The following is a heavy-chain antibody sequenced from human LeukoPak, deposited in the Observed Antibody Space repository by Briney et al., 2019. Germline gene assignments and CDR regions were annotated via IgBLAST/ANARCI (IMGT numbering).Heavy chain of an antibody. CDR3: ARYRHSSSSGSRAVRFDP. J-gene: IGHJ5*02. D-gene: IGHD6-6*01. CDR1: GGSISSSSYY. CDR2: IYYSGST. Sequence: SETLSLTCTVSGGSISSSSYYWGWIRQPPGKGLEWIGSIYYSGSTYYNPSLKSRVTISVDTSKNQFSLKLSSVTAADTAVYYCARYRHSSSSGSRAVRFDPWGQGTLVTVSS. V-gene: IGHV4-39*07.